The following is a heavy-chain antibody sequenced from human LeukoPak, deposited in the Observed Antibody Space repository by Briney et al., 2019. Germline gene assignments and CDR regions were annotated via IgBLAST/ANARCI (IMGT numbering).Heavy chain of an antibody. CDR2: INPSGGST. V-gene: IGHV1-46*01. CDR3: ARSAFRFSTTPPYYFDY. D-gene: IGHD5/OR15-5a*01. Sequence: AASVKVSCKASGYTFTSYDINWVRQAPGQGLEWMGIINPSGGSTSYAQKFQGRVTMTRDTSTSTVYMELSSLRSEDTAVYYCARSAFRFSTTPPYYFDYWGQGTLVTVSS. CDR1: GYTFTSYD. J-gene: IGHJ4*02.